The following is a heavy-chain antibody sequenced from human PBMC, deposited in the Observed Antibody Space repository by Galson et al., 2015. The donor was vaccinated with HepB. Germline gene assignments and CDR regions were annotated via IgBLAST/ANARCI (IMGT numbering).Heavy chain of an antibody. Sequence: SLRLSCAASGFTFSSYAMHWVRQAPGKGLEWVAVISYDGSNKYYADSVKGRFAISRDNSKNTLYLQMNSLRAEDTAVYYCARDAEYYDILTGYYDYWGQGTLVTVSS. CDR3: ARDAEYYDILTGYYDY. CDR2: ISYDGSNK. J-gene: IGHJ4*02. V-gene: IGHV3-30*09. CDR1: GFTFSSYA. D-gene: IGHD3-9*01.